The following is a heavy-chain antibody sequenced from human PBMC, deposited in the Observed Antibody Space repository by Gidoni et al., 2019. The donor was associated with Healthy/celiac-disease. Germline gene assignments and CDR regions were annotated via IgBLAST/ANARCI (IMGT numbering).Heavy chain of an antibody. V-gene: IGHV3-30*18. Sequence: QVQLVASGGGVVQPGRSLRLSCAASGFTFSSYGMHWFRQAPGKGLEWVAVISSDGSNKYYADSVKGRFTISRDNSKNTLYLQMNSLRAEDTAVYYCAKDREVVVAADLYYYYYVMDVWGQGTTVTVSS. CDR2: ISSDGSNK. CDR3: AKDREVVVAADLYYYYYVMDV. J-gene: IGHJ6*02. D-gene: IGHD2-15*01. CDR1: GFTFSSYG.